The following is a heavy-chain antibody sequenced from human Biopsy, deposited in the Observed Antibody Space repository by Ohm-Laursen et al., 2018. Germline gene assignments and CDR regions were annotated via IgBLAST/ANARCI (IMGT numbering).Heavy chain of an antibody. V-gene: IGHV1-2*02. CDR2: IDPKSGGT. J-gene: IGHJ5*01. CDR3: ARELGDFWGGRQFDF. Sequence: ASVKASCKASAYSCGDHRIHWVRQSPGQGLEWMGWIDPKSGGTNYAQKFQGRVTMTRDTSISTTYMELRRLTSDDTAVFYCARELGDFWGGRQFDFWGQGTLVTVSS. D-gene: IGHD3-3*01. CDR1: AYSCGDHR.